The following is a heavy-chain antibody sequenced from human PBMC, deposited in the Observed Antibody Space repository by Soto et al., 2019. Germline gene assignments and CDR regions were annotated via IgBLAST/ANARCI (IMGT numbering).Heavy chain of an antibody. CDR1: GYTFTDYG. D-gene: IGHD6-19*01. CDR2: ISPYTGDT. V-gene: IGHV1-18*01. J-gene: IGHJ5*02. CDR3: AKTGGWNWFDP. Sequence: QVQLVQSGAEVKKPGASVKVSFKASGYTFTDYGISWVRQAPGQGLEWMGWISPYTGDTKYPQRLQGRVTVTADTSTSTAYMELRSLKSDDTDVYYCAKTGGWNWFDPWGQGTLVSVSS.